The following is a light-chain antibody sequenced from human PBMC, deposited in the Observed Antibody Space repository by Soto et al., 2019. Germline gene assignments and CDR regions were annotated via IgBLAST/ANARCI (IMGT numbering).Light chain of an antibody. CDR1: QTIRSY. J-gene: IGKJ2*02. CDR3: QQAYTTPCT. CDR2: DAS. Sequence: DIQMTQSPSSLSASIGDKVTITCRSSQTIRSYVNWYQQKPGKAPKLLVYDASRLQDGVPSRFSGGGFGTDFTLTINSLQPEDFAPYFCQQAYTTPCTFGPGTRLAIK. V-gene: IGKV1-39*01.